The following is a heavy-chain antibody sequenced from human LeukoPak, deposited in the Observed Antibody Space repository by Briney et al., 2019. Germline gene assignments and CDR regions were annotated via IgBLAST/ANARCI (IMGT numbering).Heavy chain of an antibody. Sequence: PGGSLRLSXAASGFTFSSYGMHWVRQAPGKGLEWVAFIRYDGSNKYYADSVKGRFTISRDNSKNTLYLQMNSLRAEDTAVYYCAKSLVVVAATPDAFDTWGQGTMVTVSS. J-gene: IGHJ3*02. CDR3: AKSLVVVAATPDAFDT. CDR2: IRYDGSNK. CDR1: GFTFSSYG. D-gene: IGHD2-15*01. V-gene: IGHV3-30*02.